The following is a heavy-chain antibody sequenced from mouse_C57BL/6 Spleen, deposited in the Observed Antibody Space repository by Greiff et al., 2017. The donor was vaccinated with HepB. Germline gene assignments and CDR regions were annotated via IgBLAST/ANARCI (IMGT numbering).Heavy chain of an antibody. CDR3: ARVYDSNYPGYFDY. J-gene: IGHJ2*01. Sequence: EVQRVESEGGLVQPGSSMKLSCTASGFTFSDYYMAWVRQVPEKGLEWVANINYDGSSTYYLDSLKSRFIISRDNAKNILYLQMSSLKSEDTATYYCARVYDSNYPGYFDYWGQGTTLTVSS. CDR1: GFTFSDYY. D-gene: IGHD2-5*01. CDR2: INYDGSST. V-gene: IGHV5-16*01.